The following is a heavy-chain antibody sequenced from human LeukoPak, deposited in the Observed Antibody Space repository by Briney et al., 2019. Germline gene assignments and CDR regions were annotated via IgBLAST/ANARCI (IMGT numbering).Heavy chain of an antibody. Sequence: SETLSLTCTVSGYSISSGYYWGWIRQPPGKGLEWIGSIYHSGSTYYNPSLKSRVTISVDTSKNQFSLKLSSVTAADTAVYYCAIVDTAMANWGQGTLVTVSS. J-gene: IGHJ4*02. CDR2: IYHSGST. D-gene: IGHD5-18*01. CDR1: GYSISSGYY. V-gene: IGHV4-38-2*02. CDR3: AIVDTAMAN.